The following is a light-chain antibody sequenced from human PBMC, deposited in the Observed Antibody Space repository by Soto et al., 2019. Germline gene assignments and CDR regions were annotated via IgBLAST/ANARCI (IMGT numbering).Light chain of an antibody. CDR1: SSDVGDYDY. V-gene: IGLV2-14*01. Sequence: QSVATHPASVSGCTGQAICVSCTGTSSDVGDYDYVSWYQQHPGKAPKVLIYEVSNLPSAVSKCFSGSKSGNTAALTMSGPQAEDEADYYCSSYTSSSISVFGSGTKVPVL. J-gene: IGLJ1*01. CDR2: EVS. CDR3: SSYTSSSISV.